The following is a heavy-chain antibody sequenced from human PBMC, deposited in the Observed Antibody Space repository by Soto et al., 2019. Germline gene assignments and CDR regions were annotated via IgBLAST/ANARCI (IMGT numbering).Heavy chain of an antibody. Sequence: SETLSLTCTVSGGSIRVTDYFWGWIRQPPGKALEWIASIYHSGSTYYNPSLKSRVTMSVETSNNQFALTLNSVTAAETAVYFCARGSVWFKPWGQGTLVNVST. V-gene: IGHV4-39*01. J-gene: IGHJ5*02. CDR2: IYHSGST. CDR3: ARGSVWFKP. CDR1: GGSIRVTDYF.